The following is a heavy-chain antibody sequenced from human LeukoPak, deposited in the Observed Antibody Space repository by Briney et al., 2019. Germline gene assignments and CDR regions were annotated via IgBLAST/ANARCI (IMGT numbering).Heavy chain of an antibody. CDR2: ISYDGSNK. CDR3: AREMATIANWFDP. V-gene: IGHV3-30*04. CDR1: GFTFSSYA. Sequence: PGRSLRLSCAASGFTFSSYAMHWVRQAPGKGLEWVAVISYDGSNKYYADSVKGRFTISRDNSKNTLYLQMNSLRAEDTAVYYCAREMATIANWFDPWGQGTLVTVSS. J-gene: IGHJ5*02. D-gene: IGHD5-24*01.